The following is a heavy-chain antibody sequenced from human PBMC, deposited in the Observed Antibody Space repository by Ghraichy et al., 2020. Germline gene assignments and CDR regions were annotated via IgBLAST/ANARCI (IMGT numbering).Heavy chain of an antibody. Sequence: SETLSLTCTVSGYSISSGYYWGWIRQPPGKGLEWIGSFYHSGSTYYNPSLKSRVTISVDTSKNQFSLKLSPVTAADTAVYYCAREDWGAYYYDMDVWGQGTMVTVSS. D-gene: IGHD3-16*01. CDR3: AREDWGAYYYDMDV. J-gene: IGHJ6*02. CDR1: GYSISSGYY. CDR2: FYHSGST. V-gene: IGHV4-38-2*02.